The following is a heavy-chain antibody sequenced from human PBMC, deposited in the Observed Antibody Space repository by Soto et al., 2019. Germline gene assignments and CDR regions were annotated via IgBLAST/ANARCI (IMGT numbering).Heavy chain of an antibody. Sequence: SETLSLTCAVSGGSISSGGYSWSWIRQPPGKGLEWIGYIYHSGSTYYNPSLKSRVTISVDRSKNQFSLKLSSVTAADTAVYYCARVGGLVRSRFDWFDTWGQGTLVTVSS. CDR1: GGSISSGGYS. CDR3: ARVGGLVRSRFDWFDT. CDR2: IYHSGST. V-gene: IGHV4-30-2*01. J-gene: IGHJ5*02. D-gene: IGHD3-16*01.